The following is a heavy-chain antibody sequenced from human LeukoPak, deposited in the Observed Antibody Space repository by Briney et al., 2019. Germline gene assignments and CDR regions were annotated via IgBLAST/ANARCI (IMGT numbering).Heavy chain of an antibody. CDR3: TTPDRIAAAGTDY. Sequence: GGSLRLSCAASGFTFSGSAMHRVRQASGKGLEWVGRIRSKANSYATAYAASVKGRFTISRDDSKNTAYLQMNSLKTEDTAVYYCTTPDRIAAAGTDYWGQGTLVTVSS. CDR1: GFTFSGSA. J-gene: IGHJ4*02. CDR2: IRSKANSYAT. V-gene: IGHV3-73*01. D-gene: IGHD6-13*01.